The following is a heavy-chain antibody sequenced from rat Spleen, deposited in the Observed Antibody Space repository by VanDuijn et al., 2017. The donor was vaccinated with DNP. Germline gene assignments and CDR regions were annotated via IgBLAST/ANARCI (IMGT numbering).Heavy chain of an antibody. J-gene: IGHJ2*01. CDR1: GYXXXSXXX. CDR2: IKSAGST. CDR3: ATEALDY. V-gene: IGHV3-3*01. Sequence: EVQLQESGXGLXXPSQSLXXTCXXXGYXXXSXXXWNXXWKFPGNKLEWMGYIKSAGSTNYNPSLKSRISITRDTSKNQFFLQVNSVTTEDTATYYCATEALDYWGQGVMVTVSS.